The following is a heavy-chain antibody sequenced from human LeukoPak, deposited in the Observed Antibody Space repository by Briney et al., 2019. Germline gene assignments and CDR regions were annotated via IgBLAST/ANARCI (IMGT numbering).Heavy chain of an antibody. CDR2: IHTSGST. CDR1: GGSINSGNYY. J-gene: IGHJ5*02. V-gene: IGHV4-61*02. Sequence: SQTLSLTCTVSGGSINSGNYYWSWIRQPAGKGLEWIGRIHTSGSTNSNPSLKSRVTISVDTSKNQFSLKLSSVTAADTTVYYCARGAQVVPASVWFDPWGQGTLVTVSS. CDR3: ARGAQVVPASVWFDP. D-gene: IGHD2-2*01.